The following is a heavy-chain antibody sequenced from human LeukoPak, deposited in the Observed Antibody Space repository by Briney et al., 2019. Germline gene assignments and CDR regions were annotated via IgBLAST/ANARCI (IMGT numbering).Heavy chain of an antibody. CDR3: AKKVLEFGPLYCDY. J-gene: IGHJ4*02. Sequence: PGGFLRLSCAASGFTFSSYAMSWVRQAPGKGLEWVSLISASGGSTYYADSVKGRFTISRDNSKNTLYLQMNSLRAEDTAVYYCAKKVLEFGPLYCDYWGQGTLVTVSS. V-gene: IGHV3-23*01. D-gene: IGHD3-10*01. CDR2: ISASGGST. CDR1: GFTFSSYA.